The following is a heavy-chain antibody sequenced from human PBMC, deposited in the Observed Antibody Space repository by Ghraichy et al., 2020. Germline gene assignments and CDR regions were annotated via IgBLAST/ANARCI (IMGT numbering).Heavy chain of an antibody. CDR3: ARGVAGSLNWFDP. CDR1: GGSISSYY. V-gene: IGHV4-59*01. J-gene: IGHJ5*02. D-gene: IGHD6-19*01. Sequence: SETLSLTCTVSGGSISSYYWSWIRQPPGKGLEWIGYIYYSGSTNYNPSLKSRVTISVDMSKNQFSLKLSSVTAADTAVYYCARGVAGSLNWFDPWGQGTLVTVSS. CDR2: IYYSGST.